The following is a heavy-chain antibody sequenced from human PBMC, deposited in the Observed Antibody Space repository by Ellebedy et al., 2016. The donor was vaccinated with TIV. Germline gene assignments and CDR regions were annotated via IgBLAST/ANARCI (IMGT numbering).Heavy chain of an antibody. CDR1: GFMLSRYS. J-gene: IGHJ6*02. V-gene: IGHV3-48*01. CDR3: ARDSHLAYGMDV. Sequence: GGSLRLSCAAPGFMLSRYSMNWVRQAPGKGLEWISHIDSSSRTIYYADSVKGRFSISRDNAKNSLYLQMNSLTAEETAVYYCARDSHLAYGMDVWGQGTTVTVSS. CDR2: IDSSSRTI.